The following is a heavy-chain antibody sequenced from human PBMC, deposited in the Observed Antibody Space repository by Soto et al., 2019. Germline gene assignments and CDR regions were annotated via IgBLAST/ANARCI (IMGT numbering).Heavy chain of an antibody. CDR3: ASLRQLWLWG. J-gene: IGHJ4*02. CDR1: GGSFIGYY. D-gene: IGHD5-18*01. Sequence: SETLSLTCAVYGGSFIGYYWSWIRQPPGKGLEWIGEINHSGSTNYNPSLKSRVTISVDTSKNQFSLKLSSVTAADTAVYYCASLRQLWLWGWGQGTLVTVSS. CDR2: INHSGST. V-gene: IGHV4-34*01.